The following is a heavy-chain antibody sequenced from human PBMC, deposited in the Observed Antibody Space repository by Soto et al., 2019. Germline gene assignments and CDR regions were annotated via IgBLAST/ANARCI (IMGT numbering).Heavy chain of an antibody. J-gene: IGHJ5*02. D-gene: IGHD4-17*01. CDR3: TRVRVSEAGWFDP. Sequence: GVLRVSGTDSGLSFGDYAMSWVRQAPGKGLEWVGFIRSKAYGGTTEYAASVKGRFTISRDDSKSIAYLQMNSLKTEDTAVYYCTRVRVSEAGWFDPWGQGTLVTGSS. V-gene: IGHV3-49*04. CDR2: IRSKAYGGTT. CDR1: GLSFGDYA.